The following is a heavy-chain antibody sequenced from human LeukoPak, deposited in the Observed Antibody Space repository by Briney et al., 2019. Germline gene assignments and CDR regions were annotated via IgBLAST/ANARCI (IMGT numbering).Heavy chain of an antibody. CDR2: INTNTGNP. V-gene: IGHV7-4-1*02. CDR1: GYTFTSYA. D-gene: IGHD2-15*01. J-gene: IGHJ5*02. Sequence: ASEKVSCKASGYTFTSYAMNWVRQAPGQGLEWMGWINTNTGNPTYAQGFTGRFVFSLDTSVSTAYLQISSLKAEDTAVYYCAREGENCSGGSCYYNWFDPWGQGTLVTVSS. CDR3: AREGENCSGGSCYYNWFDP.